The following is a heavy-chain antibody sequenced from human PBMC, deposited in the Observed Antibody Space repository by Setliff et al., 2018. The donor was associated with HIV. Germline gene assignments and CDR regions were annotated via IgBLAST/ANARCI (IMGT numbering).Heavy chain of an antibody. V-gene: IGHV4-34*01. CDR2: INHSGST. J-gene: IGHJ3*02. CDR1: GGSLNDYY. D-gene: IGHD2-15*01. Sequence: SETLSLTCAVYGGSLNDYYWSWIRLPPGKGLEWIGEINHSGSTNYNPSLKSRVTISVDTSKNQFSLKLTSVTAADTAVYYCAMSYCSSGSCYPKDAFDIWGQGTMVTVSS. CDR3: AMSYCSSGSCYPKDAFDI.